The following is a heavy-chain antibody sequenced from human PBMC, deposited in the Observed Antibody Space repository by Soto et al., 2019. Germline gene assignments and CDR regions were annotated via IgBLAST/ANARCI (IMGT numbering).Heavy chain of an antibody. D-gene: IGHD2-2*01. CDR2: ISSSSSYI. Sequence: GGSLRLSCAASGFTFSSYSMNWVRQAPGKGLEWVSSISSSSSYIYYADSVKGRFTISRDNAKNSLYLQMNSLRAEDTAVYYCASEGVLVPAAMNYYYYGMDVWGQGTTVTVSS. CDR1: GFTFSSYS. CDR3: ASEGVLVPAAMNYYYYGMDV. J-gene: IGHJ6*02. V-gene: IGHV3-21*01.